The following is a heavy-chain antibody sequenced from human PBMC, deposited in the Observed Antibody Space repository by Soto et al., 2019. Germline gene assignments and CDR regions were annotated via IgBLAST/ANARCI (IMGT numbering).Heavy chain of an antibody. Sequence: QVHLVQSGAEVKKPGASVKVSCKASGYTFIAYYMHWVRQAPGQGLEWMGWINPNSGGTSFAQKFQDRVTMTRDTSISTAYMELSRLRSDDTAVYYCARGGDIVVIPATPDYWGQGTLVTVSS. CDR1: GYTFIAYY. CDR2: INPNSGGT. D-gene: IGHD2-2*01. V-gene: IGHV1-2*02. J-gene: IGHJ4*02. CDR3: ARGGDIVVIPATPDY.